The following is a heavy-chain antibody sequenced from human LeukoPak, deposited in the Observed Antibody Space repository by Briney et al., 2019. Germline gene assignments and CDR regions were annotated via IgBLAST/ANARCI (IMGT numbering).Heavy chain of an antibody. J-gene: IGHJ4*02. V-gene: IGHV3-30-3*01. Sequence: SGGSLRLSCAASGFTFSSYAMHWVRQAPGKGLEWVAVISYDGSNKYYADSVKGRFTIPRDNSKNTLYLQMNSLRAEDTAVYYCARVALMYSSSPLDYWGQGTLVTVSS. D-gene: IGHD6-6*01. CDR2: ISYDGSNK. CDR1: GFTFSSYA. CDR3: ARVALMYSSSPLDY.